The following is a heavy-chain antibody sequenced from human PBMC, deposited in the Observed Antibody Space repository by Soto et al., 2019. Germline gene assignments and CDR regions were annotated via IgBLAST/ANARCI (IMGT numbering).Heavy chain of an antibody. CDR2: ISYDGSNK. J-gene: IGHJ6*02. D-gene: IGHD6-13*01. CDR3: AKDRRDSSSWYFYYYYGMDV. CDR1: GFTFSSYG. Sequence: GGSLRLSCAASGFTFSSYGMHWVRQAPGKGLECVAVISYDGSNKYYADSVKGRFTISRDNSKNTLYLQMNSLRAEDTAVYYCAKDRRDSSSWYFYYYYGMDVWGQGTTVTVSS. V-gene: IGHV3-30*18.